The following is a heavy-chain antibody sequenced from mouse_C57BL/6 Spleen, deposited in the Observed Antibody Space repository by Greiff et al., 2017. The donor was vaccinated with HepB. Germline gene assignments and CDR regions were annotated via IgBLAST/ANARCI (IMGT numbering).Heavy chain of an antibody. D-gene: IGHD2-4*01. CDR1: GYSFTGYY. V-gene: IGHV1-42*01. J-gene: IGHJ4*01. Sequence: EVQLKESGPELVKPGASVKISCKASGYSFTGYYMNWVKQSPEKSLEWIGEINPSTGGTTYNQKFKAKATLTVDKSSSTAYMQLKSLTSEDSAVYYCARRGDYDLYAMDYWGQGTSVTVSS. CDR3: ARRGDYDLYAMDY. CDR2: INPSTGGT.